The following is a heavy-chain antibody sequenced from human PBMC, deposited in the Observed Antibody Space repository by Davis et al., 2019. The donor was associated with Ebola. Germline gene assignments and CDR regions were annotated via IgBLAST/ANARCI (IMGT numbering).Heavy chain of an antibody. J-gene: IGHJ5*02. Sequence: MPSETLSLTCTVSGGSISSSSYYWSWIRQPPGKGLEWIGEINHSGSTNYNPSLKSRVTISVDTSKNQFPLKLSSVTAADTAVYYCARGYSNWFDPWGQGTLVTVSS. D-gene: IGHD2-2*02. CDR3: ARGYSNWFDP. V-gene: IGHV4-39*06. CDR1: GGSISSSSYY. CDR2: INHSGST.